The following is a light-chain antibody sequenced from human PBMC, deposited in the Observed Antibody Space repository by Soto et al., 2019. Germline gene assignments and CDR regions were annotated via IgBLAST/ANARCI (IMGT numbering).Light chain of an antibody. CDR2: EVR. Sequence: QSALTQPASVSGSPGQSITISCAGTMRDVGAYNLVSWYQQHPGRAPQLIIYEVRNRPSGISFLFSGSKSGNTASLTISGLQAEDEADYYCSSYTSQSSLIFGGGTKLTVL. CDR1: MRDVGAYNL. J-gene: IGLJ2*01. CDR3: SSYTSQSSLI. V-gene: IGLV2-14*01.